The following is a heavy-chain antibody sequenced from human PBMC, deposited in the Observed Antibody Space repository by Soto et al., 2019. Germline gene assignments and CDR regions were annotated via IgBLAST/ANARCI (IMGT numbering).Heavy chain of an antibody. CDR3: ARPEYSSSSYGMDV. J-gene: IGHJ6*02. V-gene: IGHV3-48*02. CDR2: ISSSSSTL. D-gene: IGHD6-6*01. CDR1: GFTFSSYS. Sequence: PGGSLRLSCAASGFTFSSYSMNWVRQAPGKGLEWVSYISSSSSTLYYADSVKGRFTISRDNAKNSLYLQMNSLRDEDTAVYYCARPEYSSSSYGMDVWGQGTTVTVSS.